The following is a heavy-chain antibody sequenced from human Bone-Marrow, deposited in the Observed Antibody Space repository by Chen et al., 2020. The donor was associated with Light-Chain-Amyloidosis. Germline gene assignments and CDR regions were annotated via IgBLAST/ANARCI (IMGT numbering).Heavy chain of an antibody. V-gene: IGHV5-51*01. Sequence: GESGPEVKKPGESLKISCKGSGYTFPNYWIGWVRQMPGKGLEWMGVIYPDDSDARYSPSFEGQVTIAADKSITTAYLQWRSLKASDTAMYYCARRRDGYNFHSWGQGTLVSVSS. CDR3: ARRRDGYNFHS. J-gene: IGHJ4*02. D-gene: IGHD5-12*01. CDR2: IYPDDSDA. CDR1: GYTFPNYW.